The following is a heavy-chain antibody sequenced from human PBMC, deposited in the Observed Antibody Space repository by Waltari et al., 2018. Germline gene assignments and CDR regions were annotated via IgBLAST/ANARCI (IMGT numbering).Heavy chain of an antibody. J-gene: IGHJ2*01. D-gene: IGHD3-10*02. Sequence: EVPLVESGGGLVKPGGSLRLSCAASGFTCSRYSMNGVRQAPGKGLEWVSSISSSSSYIYYADSVKGRFTISRDNAKNSLYLQMNSLRAEDTAVYYCARVYVLNWYFDLWGRGTLVTVSS. CDR3: ARVYVLNWYFDL. CDR2: ISSSSSYI. V-gene: IGHV3-21*01. CDR1: GFTCSRYS.